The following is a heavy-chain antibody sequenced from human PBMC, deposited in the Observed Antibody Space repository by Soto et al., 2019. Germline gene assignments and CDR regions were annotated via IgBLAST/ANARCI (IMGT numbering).Heavy chain of an antibody. J-gene: IGHJ5*02. CDR1: GGSISGSSYY. CDR2: IYYSGST. CDR3: ASPKIAFYNWFDP. D-gene: IGHD3-3*02. V-gene: IGHV4-39*01. Sequence: SETLSLTCTVSGGSISGSSYYWGWIRQPPGKGLEWIGSIYYSGSTYYNPSLKSRVTISVDTSKNQFSLKLSSVTAADTAVYYCASPKIAFYNWFDPWGQGTLVTVSS.